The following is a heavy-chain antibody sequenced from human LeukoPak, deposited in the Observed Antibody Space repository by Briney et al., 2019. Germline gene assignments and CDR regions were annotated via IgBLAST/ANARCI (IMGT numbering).Heavy chain of an antibody. V-gene: IGHV4-59*08. Sequence: SETLSLTCTVSGGSISSYYWSWIRQPPGKGLEWIGGMYYSGTTYYNPSLKSRVTISVDTSKNQFSLKLSSVTAADTAVYYCARVLLWFGELPFYFDYWGQGTLVTVSS. CDR1: GGSISSYY. J-gene: IGHJ4*02. D-gene: IGHD3-10*01. CDR3: ARVLLWFGELPFYFDY. CDR2: MYYSGTT.